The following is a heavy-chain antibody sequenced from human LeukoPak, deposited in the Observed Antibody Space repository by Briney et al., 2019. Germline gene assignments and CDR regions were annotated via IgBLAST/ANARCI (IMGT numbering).Heavy chain of an antibody. CDR1: GGTFSSYA. CDR3: ARADGGNPRDHFDY. V-gene: IGHV1-69*04. D-gene: IGHD4-23*01. CDR2: ITPILGIA. Sequence: GASVKVSCKASGGTFSSYAISWVRQAPGQGLEWMGRITPILGIANYAQKFQGRVTITADKSTSTAYMELSSLRSEDTAVYYCARADGGNPRDHFDYWGQGTLVTVSS. J-gene: IGHJ4*02.